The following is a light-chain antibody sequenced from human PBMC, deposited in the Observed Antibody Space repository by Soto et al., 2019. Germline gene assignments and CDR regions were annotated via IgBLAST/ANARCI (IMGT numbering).Light chain of an antibody. CDR2: DVS. J-gene: IGLJ1*01. CDR1: SSDVGGYNY. CDR3: SSYTGSSTYV. Sequence: QCVLTKPASVPGSPGQSITISCTGTSSDVGGYNYVSWYQQHPGKAPKLMIYDVSNRPSGISNRFSGSKSGNTASLTISGLQAEDEADYYCSSYTGSSTYVFGTGTKVTVL. V-gene: IGLV2-14*01.